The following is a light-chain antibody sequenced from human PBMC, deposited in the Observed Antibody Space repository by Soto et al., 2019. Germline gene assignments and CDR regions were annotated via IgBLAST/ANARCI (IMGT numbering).Light chain of an antibody. Sequence: EIVLTQSPATLSLSPGERATLSCRASQSVSSYFAWYQQKPGQAPNLLIYDASNTATGIPARFSGSGSGTDFTLTISSLEPEDFVVYYCQQRSTWPVSFGQGTKVEI. J-gene: IGKJ1*01. CDR3: QQRSTWPVS. CDR2: DAS. V-gene: IGKV3-11*01. CDR1: QSVSSY.